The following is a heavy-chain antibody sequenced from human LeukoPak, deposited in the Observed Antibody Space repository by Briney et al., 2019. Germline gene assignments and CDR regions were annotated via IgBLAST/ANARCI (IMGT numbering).Heavy chain of an antibody. J-gene: IGHJ6*03. D-gene: IGHD2/OR15-2a*01. CDR3: AREISPSMASYYYYYMDV. V-gene: IGHV4-4*07. Sequence: KTSETPSLTCTVSGGSISSYYWNWIRQPAGKGLEWIGRIYSSGSTNYNPSLKSRVTMSVDTSKNQFSLKLSSVTAADTAVYYCAREISPSMASYYYYYMDVWGNGTTVTVSS. CDR2: IYSSGST. CDR1: GGSISSYY.